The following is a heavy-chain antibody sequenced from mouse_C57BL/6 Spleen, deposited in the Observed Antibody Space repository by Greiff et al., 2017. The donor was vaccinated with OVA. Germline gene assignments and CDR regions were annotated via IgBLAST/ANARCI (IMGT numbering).Heavy chain of an antibody. Sequence: QVQLQQSGAELVRPGSSVKLSCKASGYTFTSYWMHWVKQRPIQGLEWIGNIDPSDSETHYNQKFKDKATLTVDKSSSTAYMQLSSLTSEDSAVYYCARLEFYYDSSYWGQGTLVTVSA. J-gene: IGHJ3*01. V-gene: IGHV1-52*01. D-gene: IGHD2-4*01. CDR3: ARLEFYYDSSY. CDR2: IDPSDSET. CDR1: GYTFTSYW.